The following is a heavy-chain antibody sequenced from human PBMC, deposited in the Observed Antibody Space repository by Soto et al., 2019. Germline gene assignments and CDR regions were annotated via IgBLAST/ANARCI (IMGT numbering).Heavy chain of an antibody. J-gene: IGHJ4*02. V-gene: IGHV4-34*01. Sequence: SETQSLTCAVYDGSFSGYYWSWIRQPPGKGLEWIGEINHSGSTNYNPSLKSRVTISVDTSKNQFSLKLSSVTAADTAVYYCARGTRITMTTRFDYWGQGTLVTVSS. CDR3: ARGTRITMTTRFDY. D-gene: IGHD3-22*01. CDR1: DGSFSGYY. CDR2: INHSGST.